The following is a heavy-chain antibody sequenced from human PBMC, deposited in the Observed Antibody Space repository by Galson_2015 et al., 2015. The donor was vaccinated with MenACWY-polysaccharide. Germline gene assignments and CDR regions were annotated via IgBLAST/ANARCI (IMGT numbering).Heavy chain of an antibody. CDR3: ARGFCSGGTCLRWDDAFDF. V-gene: IGHV3-74*03. J-gene: IGHJ3*01. D-gene: IGHD2-15*01. Sequence: SLRLSCAASGLSISTYWMHWVRHVPGKGLMWVSRVNSDGSSATYADSVRGRLTFSRDNAKNTVYLQLNSLRVEDTAVYYCARGFCSGGTCLRWDDAFDFRGQGTMVIVSS. CDR1: GLSISTYW. CDR2: VNSDGSSA.